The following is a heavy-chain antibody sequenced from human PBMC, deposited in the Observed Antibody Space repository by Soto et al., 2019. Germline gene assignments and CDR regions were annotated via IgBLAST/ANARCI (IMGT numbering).Heavy chain of an antibody. Sequence: EVQLVESGGGLVQPGGSLRLSCAASGFTFSSYAMHWVRQAPGKGLEYVSTISRNGGSTYYANSVKGRFTISRDNSKNTLYLQMGSLRAEDMAVYYCAGGGSDYYFDYWGQGTLVTVSS. V-gene: IGHV3-64*01. CDR1: GFTFSSYA. J-gene: IGHJ4*02. CDR2: ISRNGGST. CDR3: AGGGSDYYFDY. D-gene: IGHD2-21*02.